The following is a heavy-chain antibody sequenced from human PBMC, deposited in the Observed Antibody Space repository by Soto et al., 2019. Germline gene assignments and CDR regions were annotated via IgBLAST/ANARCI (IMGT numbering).Heavy chain of an antibody. Sequence: GGSLRLSCAVSRFTFSSYALSWVRQAPGKGLEWVSAISGSGGSTYYADSVKGRFTISRDNSKNTLYLQMNSLSGEDTAVYYCAKDRWDSSGYYPRPFDSCGQGTLVTVSS. J-gene: IGHJ4*02. D-gene: IGHD3-22*01. CDR3: AKDRWDSSGYYPRPFDS. V-gene: IGHV3-23*01. CDR1: RFTFSSYA. CDR2: ISGSGGST.